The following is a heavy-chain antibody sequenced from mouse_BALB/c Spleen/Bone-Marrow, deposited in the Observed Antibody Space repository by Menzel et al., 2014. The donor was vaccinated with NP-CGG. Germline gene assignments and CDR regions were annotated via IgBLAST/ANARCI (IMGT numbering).Heavy chain of an antibody. CDR1: GFTFSNYV. CDR2: ISSGGTYT. V-gene: IGHV5-9-1*01. J-gene: IGHJ1*01. D-gene: IGHD1-2*01. CDR3: ARRGEISLLRPRSFDV. Sequence: EVMLVESGGGLVKPGGSLKLSCAASGFTFSNYVMSWIRQTPEKGLEWVATISSGGTYTFYPDSVKGRFTISRDNAKNSLYLRMSSLRSEDTAMYYCARRGEISLLRPRSFDVWGAATTVTVSS.